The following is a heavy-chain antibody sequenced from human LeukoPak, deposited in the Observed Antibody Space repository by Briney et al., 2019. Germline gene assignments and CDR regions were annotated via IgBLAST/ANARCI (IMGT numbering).Heavy chain of an antibody. J-gene: IGHJ4*02. D-gene: IGHD3-22*01. CDR1: GYTFTGFY. Sequence: ASVTVSCKAPGYTFTGFYMHWVRQAPGRGLEWMGWIDPNIGTRKYSQKFQGRVNMIRDTSISEVYMELSRLRSDATAVYYCARLLEHYYFDASGYYDDDYWGQGTPIIVSS. CDR2: IDPNIGTR. CDR3: ARLLEHYYFDASGYYDDDY. V-gene: IGHV1-2*02.